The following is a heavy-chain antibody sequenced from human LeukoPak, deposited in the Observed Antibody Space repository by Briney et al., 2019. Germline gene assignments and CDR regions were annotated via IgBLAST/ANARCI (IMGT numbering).Heavy chain of an antibody. CDR2: IYTSGST. V-gene: IGHV4-4*07. D-gene: IGHD6-13*01. J-gene: IGHJ4*02. CDR1: GGSISSYY. Sequence: PSETLSLTCTVSGGSISSYYWSWIRQPAGKGLEWIGRIYTSGSTNYNPSPKSRVTMSVDTSKNQFSLKLSSVTAADTAVYYCARDLIAAAGNYYFDYWGQGTLVTVSS. CDR3: ARDLIAAAGNYYFDY.